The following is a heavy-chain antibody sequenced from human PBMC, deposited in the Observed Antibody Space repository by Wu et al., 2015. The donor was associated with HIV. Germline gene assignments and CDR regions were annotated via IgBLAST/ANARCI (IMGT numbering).Heavy chain of an antibody. Sequence: QVQLVQSGAEVKKPGASVKVSCKASGYTFTSYGISWVRQAPGQGLEWMGWINPYSGGTISAQKFQGRVTMTRDTSISTAYMDLSSLRSDDTAVYYCAREITMVRGQSNLDYWGQGTLVTVSS. V-gene: IGHV1-2*02. J-gene: IGHJ4*02. CDR1: GYTFTSYG. CDR2: INPYSGGT. D-gene: IGHD3-10*01. CDR3: AREITMVRGQSNLDY.